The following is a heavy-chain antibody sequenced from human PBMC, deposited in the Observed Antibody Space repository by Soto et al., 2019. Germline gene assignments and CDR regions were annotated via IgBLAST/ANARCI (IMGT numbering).Heavy chain of an antibody. D-gene: IGHD2-21*02. V-gene: IGHV1-18*01. CDR3: ASESCGGDCYSGLDQ. CDR1: GYTFTTYA. J-gene: IGHJ4*02. Sequence: GASVKVSCKTSGYTFTTYAISWVRQAPGQGLEWMGWINTYSGNTNYAQKLQGRVTMTTDTSTSTAYMELRSLRSDDTAVYYCASESCGGDCYSGLDQWGQGTLVTVSS. CDR2: INTYSGNT.